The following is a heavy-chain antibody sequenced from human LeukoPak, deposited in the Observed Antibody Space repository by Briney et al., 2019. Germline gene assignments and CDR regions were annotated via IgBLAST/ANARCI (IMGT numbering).Heavy chain of an antibody. CDR3: ARFPQRLITIFGVVTKYYFDY. Sequence: PSETLSLTCAVYGGSFSGCYWSWIRQPPGKGLEWIGEINHSGSTNYNPSLKSRVTISVDTSKNQFSLKLSSVTAADTAVYYCARFPQRLITIFGVVTKYYFDYWGQGTLVTVSS. CDR1: GGSFSGCY. CDR2: INHSGST. D-gene: IGHD3-3*01. J-gene: IGHJ4*02. V-gene: IGHV4-34*01.